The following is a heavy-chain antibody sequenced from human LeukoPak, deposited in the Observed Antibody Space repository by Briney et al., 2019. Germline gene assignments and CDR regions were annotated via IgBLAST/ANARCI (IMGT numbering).Heavy chain of an antibody. CDR2: ISGRGAST. V-gene: IGHV3-23*01. D-gene: IGHD1-26*01. Sequence: GGSLRLSCAASGFTFSSYAMSWVRQAPGKGLEWVSAISGRGASTYYADSVRGRFTISRDNSKDTLYLQMNSLRAEDTAVYYCGKNRYSGSLSPFDIWGQGTMVTVSS. CDR3: GKNRYSGSLSPFDI. CDR1: GFTFSSYA. J-gene: IGHJ3*02.